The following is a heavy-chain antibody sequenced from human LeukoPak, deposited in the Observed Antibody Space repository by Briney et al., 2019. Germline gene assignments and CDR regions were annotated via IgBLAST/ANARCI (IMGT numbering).Heavy chain of an antibody. D-gene: IGHD1-26*01. CDR1: GYTFTSYG. J-gene: IGHJ4*02. Sequence: SVKVSCKASGYTFTSYGISWVRQAPGQGLEWMGRIIPILGIANYAQEFQGRVTITADKSTSTAYMELSSLRSEDTAVYYCARDSYSGSFKGDYWGQGTLVTVSS. CDR3: ARDSYSGSFKGDY. CDR2: IIPILGIA. V-gene: IGHV1-69*04.